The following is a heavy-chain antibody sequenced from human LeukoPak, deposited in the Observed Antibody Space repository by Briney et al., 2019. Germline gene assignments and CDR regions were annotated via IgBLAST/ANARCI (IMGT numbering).Heavy chain of an antibody. Sequence: ASVKVSCKASGYTFTGYYMHWVRQAPGQGLEWMGWINPNSGCTNYAQKFQGRVTMTRDTSISTASMELSRLRSDDTAVYYCARGVRFLEWLRSLGTKSRYGMDVWGQGTTVTVSS. CDR3: ARGVRFLEWLRSLGTKSRYGMDV. CDR1: GYTFTGYY. J-gene: IGHJ6*02. D-gene: IGHD3-3*01. V-gene: IGHV1-2*02. CDR2: INPNSGCT.